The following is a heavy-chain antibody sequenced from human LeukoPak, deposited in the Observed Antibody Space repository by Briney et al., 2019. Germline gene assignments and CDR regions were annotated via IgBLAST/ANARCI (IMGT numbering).Heavy chain of an antibody. D-gene: IGHD6-19*01. V-gene: IGHV3-21*01. Sequence: PGGSLRLSCAASGFTFSSYSMNWVRQTPGKGLEWVSSISSSSSYIYYADSVKGRFTISRDNAKNSLYLQMNSLRAEDTAVYYCARDLSSSIAVAGTGGVYFDYWGQGTLVTVSS. CDR2: ISSSSSYI. J-gene: IGHJ4*02. CDR3: ARDLSSSIAVAGTGGVYFDY. CDR1: GFTFSSYS.